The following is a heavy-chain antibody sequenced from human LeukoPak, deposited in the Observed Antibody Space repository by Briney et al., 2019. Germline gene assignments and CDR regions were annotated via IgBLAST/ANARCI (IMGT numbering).Heavy chain of an antibody. J-gene: IGHJ4*02. D-gene: IGHD2-15*01. CDR2: IYTSGNT. V-gene: IGHV4-61*02. Sequence: PSQTLSLTCTVSGGSISSGNYYWSWIRQPAGKGLEWIGRIYTSGNTMYNPSLKSRVTISIDTSKNQFSLKLSSVTAADTAVYYCARGFMVAMFDYWGQGTLVTVPS. CDR1: GGSISSGNYY. CDR3: ARGFMVAMFDY.